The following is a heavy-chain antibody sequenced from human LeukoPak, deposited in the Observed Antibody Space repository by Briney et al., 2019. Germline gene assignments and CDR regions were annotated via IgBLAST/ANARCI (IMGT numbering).Heavy chain of an antibody. CDR2: INPSGDRA. CDR3: AREGDIVVVTAQSNWFDP. Sequence: ASVKVSCKASGYTFTGYYMHWVRQAPGQGLEWMGIINPSGDRATYAQKFQGRVTMTRDTSTSTVYMELSSLRSEDTAVYYCAREGDIVVVTAQSNWFDPWGQGTLVTVSS. J-gene: IGHJ5*02. V-gene: IGHV1-46*01. CDR1: GYTFTGYY. D-gene: IGHD2-21*02.